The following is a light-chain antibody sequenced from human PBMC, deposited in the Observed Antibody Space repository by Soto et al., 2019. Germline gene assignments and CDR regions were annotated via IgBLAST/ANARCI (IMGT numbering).Light chain of an antibody. Sequence: EIVLMQSPGTLSLSPGERATVSCRASQSLSGNYLAWYQQKPGQAPRVLIYRASIRATGISDRFSGSGSGTDFTLTISRLEPEDFAVYYCQHYGASPWTFGQGTKVDIK. J-gene: IGKJ1*01. V-gene: IGKV3-20*01. CDR3: QHYGASPWT. CDR2: RAS. CDR1: QSLSGNY.